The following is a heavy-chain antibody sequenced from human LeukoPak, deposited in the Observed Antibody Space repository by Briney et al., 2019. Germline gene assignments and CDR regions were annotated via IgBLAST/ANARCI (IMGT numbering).Heavy chain of an antibody. CDR2: ISYDGSNV. V-gene: IGHV3-30*18. D-gene: IGHD6-19*01. CDR1: GFTFSRNG. CDR3: AKIAVASPFFDY. Sequence: GGSLRLSCAASGFTFSRNGMHWVRQTPGKGLEWVAVISYDGSNVYYGDSVKGRFTISRDNSKNTLYLQVNSLRVDDTAVYYCAKIAVASPFFDYWGQGTLVTVSS. J-gene: IGHJ4*02.